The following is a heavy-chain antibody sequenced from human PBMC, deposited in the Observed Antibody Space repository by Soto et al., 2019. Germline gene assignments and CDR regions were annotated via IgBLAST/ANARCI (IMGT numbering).Heavy chain of an antibody. Sequence: SETLSLTCAVSGASIRSYHWSFLRQPAGKGLEWIGRIQHTGNTNYNPSLKSRVTMSADTSKNQISLKMTSVTAADTAVYFCAKDVSSRRWFDPWGQGVRVTVSS. D-gene: IGHD3-16*01. V-gene: IGHV4-4*07. J-gene: IGHJ5*02. CDR2: IQHTGNT. CDR3: AKDVSSRRWFDP. CDR1: GASIRSYH.